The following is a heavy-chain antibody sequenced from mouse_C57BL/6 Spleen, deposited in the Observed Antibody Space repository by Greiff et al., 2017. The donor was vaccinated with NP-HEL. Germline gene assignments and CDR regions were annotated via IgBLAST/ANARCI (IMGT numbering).Heavy chain of an antibody. V-gene: IGHV1-81*01. D-gene: IGHD1-1*01. CDR1: GYTFTSYG. CDR3: ARDTTGY. CDR2: IYPRSGNT. Sequence: VKLMESGAELARPGASVKLSCKASGYTFTSYGISWMKQRTGQGLEWIGEIYPRSGNTYYNEKFKGKATLTADKSSSTAYMELRSLTSEDSAVYFCARDTTGYWGQGTTLTVSS. J-gene: IGHJ2*01.